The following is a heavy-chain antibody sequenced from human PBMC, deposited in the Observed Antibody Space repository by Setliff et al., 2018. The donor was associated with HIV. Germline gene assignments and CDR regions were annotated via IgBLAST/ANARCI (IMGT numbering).Heavy chain of an antibody. J-gene: IGHJ4*02. CDR1: GYTFSTNA. CDR2: INAGDDNT. D-gene: IGHD3-10*01. CDR3: ARDSMVRGVIISSTHFDY. Sequence: ASVKVSCKAFGYTFSTNAIHWVRQAPGQRLEWMGYINAGDDNTRYSEKFQGRVTITRDTSANTAYMELSSLRSDDTALYFCARDSMVRGVIISSTHFDYWGQGTLVTVSS. V-gene: IGHV1-3*01.